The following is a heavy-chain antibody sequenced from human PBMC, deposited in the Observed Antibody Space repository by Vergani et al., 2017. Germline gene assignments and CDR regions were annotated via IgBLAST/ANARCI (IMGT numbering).Heavy chain of an antibody. CDR3: ARDAYSSSWYGPSQIVY. J-gene: IGHJ4*02. Sequence: QVQLVQSGAEVKKPGASVKVSCKASGYTFTSYGISWVRQAPGQGLEWMGWISAYNGNTNYAQKLKGRVTMTTDTSTRTAYMELRSLRSDDTAVYYGARDAYSSSWYGPSQIVYWGQGTLVTVSS. V-gene: IGHV1-18*01. CDR1: GYTFTSYG. CDR2: ISAYNGNT. D-gene: IGHD6-13*01.